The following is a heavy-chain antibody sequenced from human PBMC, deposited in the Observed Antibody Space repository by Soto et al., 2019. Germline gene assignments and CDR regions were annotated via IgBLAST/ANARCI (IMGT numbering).Heavy chain of an antibody. CDR3: AKANSGYGSFDH. CDR1: GDSISNYN. V-gene: IGHV4-59*01. CDR2: IYYSGST. D-gene: IGHD5-12*01. J-gene: IGHJ4*02. Sequence: SETLSLTWTVSGDSISNYNYSWIRQSPGKGLEWIGYIYYSGSTKYNPSLKSRFTISIDKSKNQFSLKLTSVTAADTAVYYCAKANSGYGSFDHWGQGMLVT.